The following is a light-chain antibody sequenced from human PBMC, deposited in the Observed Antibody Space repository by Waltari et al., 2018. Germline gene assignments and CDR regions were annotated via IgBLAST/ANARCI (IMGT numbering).Light chain of an antibody. J-gene: IGKJ1*01. Sequence: EIVLTQSPGTLSLSPGERATLSCRASQSISKYLAWDQQKPGQAPRLLIDHASSRAAGIPDRFSGSGSGTDVSLSISRLEPEDFAVYYCQHYESLPVTFGQGTKVEIK. CDR1: QSISKY. CDR3: QHYESLPVT. V-gene: IGKV3-20*01. CDR2: HAS.